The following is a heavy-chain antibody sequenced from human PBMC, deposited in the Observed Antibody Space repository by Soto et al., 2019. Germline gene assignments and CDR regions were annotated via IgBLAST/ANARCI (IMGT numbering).Heavy chain of an antibody. Sequence: PGRSRRRSCAASGFSVSRDDMSWVGKAPGKGLEWVSLIYSGGDTYYADSVKGRFTISRDISSNTIYLHMTSLRADDTAIYYCTRAGSDPGNFYISNYYAMDVWGRGTTVTVSS. J-gene: IGHJ6*02. CDR2: IYSGGDT. V-gene: IGHV3-53*01. CDR3: TRAGSDPGNFYISNYYAMDV. D-gene: IGHD3-10*01. CDR1: GFSVSRDD.